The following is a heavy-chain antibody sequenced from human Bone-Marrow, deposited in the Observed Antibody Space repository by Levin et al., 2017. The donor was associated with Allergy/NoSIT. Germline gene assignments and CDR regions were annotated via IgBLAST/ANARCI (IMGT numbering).Heavy chain of an antibody. D-gene: IGHD3-10*01. Sequence: GGSLRLSCAASGFTFSNAWMSWVRQAPGKGLEWVGRIKSKTDGGTTDYAAPVKGRFTISRDDSKNTLYLQMNSLKTEDTAVYYCVSNDYYYGSEVLFDYWGQGTLVTVSS. J-gene: IGHJ4*02. CDR3: VSNDYYYGSEVLFDY. CDR2: IKSKTDGGTT. CDR1: GFTFSNAW. V-gene: IGHV3-15*01.